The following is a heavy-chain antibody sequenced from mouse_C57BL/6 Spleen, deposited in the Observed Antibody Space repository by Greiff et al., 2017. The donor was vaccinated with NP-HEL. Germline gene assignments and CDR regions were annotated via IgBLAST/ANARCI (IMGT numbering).Heavy chain of an antibody. CDR2: IWSGGST. J-gene: IGHJ1*03. CDR1: GFSLTSYG. V-gene: IGHV2-4*01. CDR3: ANWDEGYFDV. Sequence: QVQLKESGPGLVQPSQSLSITCTVSGFSLTSYGVHWVRQPPGKGLEWLGVIWSGGSTDYNAAFISSLSISKDNSKSQVFFKMNSLQADDTAIYDCANWDEGYFDVWGTGTTVTVSS. D-gene: IGHD4-1*01.